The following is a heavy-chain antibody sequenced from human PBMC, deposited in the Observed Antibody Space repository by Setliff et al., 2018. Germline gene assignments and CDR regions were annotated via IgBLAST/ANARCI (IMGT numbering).Heavy chain of an antibody. Sequence: KTSETLSLTCAVYGGSFNSYYWSWIRQPPGKGLEWIGEINQSGSTNYNPSLKSRVTMSVDTSKNQFSLKLSSVTAADTAVYYCARGLSYYDSSGYYDYWGQGTLVTVS. J-gene: IGHJ4*02. CDR2: INQSGST. D-gene: IGHD3-22*01. V-gene: IGHV4-34*01. CDR1: GGSFNSYY. CDR3: ARGLSYYDSSGYYDY.